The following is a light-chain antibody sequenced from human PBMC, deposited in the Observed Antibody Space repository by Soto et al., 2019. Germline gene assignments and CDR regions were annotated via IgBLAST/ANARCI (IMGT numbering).Light chain of an antibody. CDR3: QQYNSYTIT. J-gene: IGKJ5*01. CDR2: DAS. CDR1: QSISSW. Sequence: DIPMTPSPSTLSGSVGDRVTITCRASQSISSWLAWYPQKQGKAPKLLIYDASNLESGVPSRFSGSGAGTEFTRTISSLQPDDVETDYCQQYNSYTITFGQGTRLEIK. V-gene: IGKV1-5*01.